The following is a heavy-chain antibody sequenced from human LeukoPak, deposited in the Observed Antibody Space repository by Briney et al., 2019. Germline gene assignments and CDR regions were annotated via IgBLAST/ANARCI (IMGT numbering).Heavy chain of an antibody. D-gene: IGHD3-3*01. CDR2: ISNVGSRK. Sequence: GRSLRLSCAPSGFTFSRHGMHWVRQAPGKGLEWVAIISNVGSRKYYAHSVEGRFTISRDNSKNTLYLQMGSLRAEDTAVYYCARDRAWNYFDYWGQGTLVTVSS. V-gene: IGHV3-30*03. CDR3: ARDRAWNYFDY. CDR1: GFTFSRHG. J-gene: IGHJ4*02.